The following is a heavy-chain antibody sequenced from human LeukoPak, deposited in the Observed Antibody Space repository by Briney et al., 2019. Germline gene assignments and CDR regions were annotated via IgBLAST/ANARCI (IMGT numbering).Heavy chain of an antibody. CDR2: ISYDGSNK. Sequence: QSGGSLRLSCAASGFTFSSYGMHWVRQAPGKGLEWVAVISYDGSNKYYADSVKGRFTISRDNSKNTLYLQMNSLRAEDTAVYYCAKDVDLYGSSYYFDYWGQGTLVTVSS. J-gene: IGHJ4*02. D-gene: IGHD6-13*01. V-gene: IGHV3-30*18. CDR3: AKDVDLYGSSYYFDY. CDR1: GFTFSSYG.